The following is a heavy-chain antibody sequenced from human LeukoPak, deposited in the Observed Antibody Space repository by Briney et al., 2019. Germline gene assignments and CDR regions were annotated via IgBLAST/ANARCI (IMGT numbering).Heavy chain of an antibody. CDR2: IKDDGSHT. CDR3: ARCSGIITGIDA. Sequence: VGSLRLSCAASGFTFSRHWMHWVRQAPGKGLLWVSRIKDDGSHTNYADSVKGRFTISRDNAKNTLSLQMNSLRAEDTAVYYCARCSGIITGIDAWGQGTLVTVSS. CDR1: GFTFSRHW. D-gene: IGHD6-25*01. V-gene: IGHV3-74*01. J-gene: IGHJ4*02.